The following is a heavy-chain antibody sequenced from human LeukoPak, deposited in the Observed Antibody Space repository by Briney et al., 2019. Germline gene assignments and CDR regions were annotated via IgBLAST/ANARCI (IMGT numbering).Heavy chain of an antibody. Sequence: SETLSLTCAVYGGSFSGYYWSWIRQPPGKGLEWIGEINHSGSTNYNPSLKSRVTISVDTSKNQFSLKLRSVTAADTAVYYCASYRSIGVVTYFDYWGQGTLVTVSS. CDR1: GGSFSGYY. D-gene: IGHD3-3*01. J-gene: IGHJ4*02. CDR3: ASYRSIGVVTYFDY. CDR2: INHSGST. V-gene: IGHV4-34*01.